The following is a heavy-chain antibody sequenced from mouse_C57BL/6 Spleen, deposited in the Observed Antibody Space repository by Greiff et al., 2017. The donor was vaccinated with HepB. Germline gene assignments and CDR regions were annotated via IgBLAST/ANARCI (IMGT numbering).Heavy chain of an antibody. V-gene: IGHV6-3*01. D-gene: IGHD2-1*01. CDR3: PGGNYEDAY. CDR2: IRFKSDNSAT. J-gene: IGHJ3*01. CDR1: GFTFSNYW. Sequence: EVKLMESGGGLVQPGGSMKLSCVASGFTFSNYWMNWVRQSPEKGLEWVAQIRFKSDNSATHYAVSVKGRFTISRDDSKSSVNLQMNNLRAEDTGIYYCPGGNYEDAYWGQGTLVTVSA.